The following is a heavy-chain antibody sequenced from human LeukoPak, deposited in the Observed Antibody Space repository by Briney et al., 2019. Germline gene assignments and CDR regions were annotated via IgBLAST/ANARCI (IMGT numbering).Heavy chain of an antibody. CDR1: GGSISSYY. CDR3: ARGRGGYSSSPNWFDP. Sequence: SETLSLTCTVSGGSISSYYWSWIRQPPGKGLEWIGYIYNSGSTNYNPSLKSRVTISVDTSKNQFSLKLSSVTAADTAVYYCARGRGGYSSSPNWFDPWGQGTLVTVSS. CDR2: IYNSGST. D-gene: IGHD6-6*01. J-gene: IGHJ5*02. V-gene: IGHV4-4*09.